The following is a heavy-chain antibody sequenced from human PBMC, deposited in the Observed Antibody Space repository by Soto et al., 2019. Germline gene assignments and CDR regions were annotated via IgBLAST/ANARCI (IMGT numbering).Heavy chain of an antibody. CDR1: GFTFDYYW. CDR3: ARGGDPDY. Sequence: EVQLVESGGGLVQPGGSLRLSCVASGFTFDYYWMHWVRQAPGEGLMWVSRLQTDGSHPDYADSVKGRFTISRDNAKNTLYLQRNLLSAEGTAVYYGARGGDPDYWGQGTLVTVSS. D-gene: IGHD2-21*02. CDR2: LQTDGSHP. J-gene: IGHJ4*02. V-gene: IGHV3-74*01.